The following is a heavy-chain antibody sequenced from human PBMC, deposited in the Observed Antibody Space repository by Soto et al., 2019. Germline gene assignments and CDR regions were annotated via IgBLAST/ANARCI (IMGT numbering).Heavy chain of an antibody. CDR2: INPNSGGT. D-gene: IGHD2-15*01. CDR3: ARNLYCSGGSCPWGY. Sequence: QVQLVQSGAEVKKPGASVKVSCKASGYTFTGYYMHWVRQAPGQGLEWMGWINPNSGGTNYAQKFQGWVTMTRDTSISTAYMELSRLRSDDTAVYYCARNLYCSGGSCPWGYWGQGTLVTVSS. J-gene: IGHJ4*02. V-gene: IGHV1-2*04. CDR1: GYTFTGYY.